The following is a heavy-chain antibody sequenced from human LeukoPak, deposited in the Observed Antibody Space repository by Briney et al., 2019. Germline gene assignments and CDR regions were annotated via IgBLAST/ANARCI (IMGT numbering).Heavy chain of an antibody. D-gene: IGHD2-2*02. J-gene: IGHJ4*02. V-gene: IGHV3-74*01. Sequence: GGSLRLSCAASGFTFSSYWMHWVRQAPGKGLVWVSRINSDGSSTSYADSVKGRFTISRDNAKNSLYLQMNSLRAEDTAVYYCGRGFSIVPAGIPDYWGLGTLVTVSS. CDR1: GFTFSSYW. CDR3: GRGFSIVPAGIPDY. CDR2: INSDGSST.